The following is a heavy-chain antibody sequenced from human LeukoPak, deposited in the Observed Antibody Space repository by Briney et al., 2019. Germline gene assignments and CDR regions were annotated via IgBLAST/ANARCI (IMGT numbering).Heavy chain of an antibody. CDR1: GGPFSGYN. V-gene: IGHV4-34*01. CDR2: INHSGST. Sequence: SETLSLTCAVYGGPFSGYNWSWLRQPPGKGREWSGEINHSGSTNYNPSLKSRVTISDDTSNTPAYQKRSPLTAAATAMYYCTTGHRITFGGVAFGQWGQGTLVTVSS. D-gene: IGHD3-16*01. J-gene: IGHJ4*02. CDR3: TTGHRITFGGVAFGQ.